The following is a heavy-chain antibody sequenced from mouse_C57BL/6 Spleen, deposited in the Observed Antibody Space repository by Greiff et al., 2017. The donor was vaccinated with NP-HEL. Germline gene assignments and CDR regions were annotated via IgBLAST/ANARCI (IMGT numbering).Heavy chain of an antibody. CDR3: TTYYGSSSYYAMDY. V-gene: IGHV14-1*01. J-gene: IGHJ4*01. CDR2: IDPEDGDT. CDR1: GFNIKDYY. D-gene: IGHD1-1*01. Sequence: DVKLQESGAELVRPGASVKLSCTASGFNIKDYYMHWVKQRPEQGLEWIGRIDPEDGDTEYAPKFQGKATMTADTSSNTAYLQLSSLTSEDTAVYYCTTYYGSSSYYAMDYWGQGTSVTVSS.